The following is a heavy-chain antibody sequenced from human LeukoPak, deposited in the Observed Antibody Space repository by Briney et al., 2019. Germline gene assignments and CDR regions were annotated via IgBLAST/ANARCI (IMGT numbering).Heavy chain of an antibody. CDR2: ISGSGGST. CDR1: GFTFSSYA. V-gene: IGHV3-23*01. J-gene: IGHJ4*02. D-gene: IGHD5-18*01. Sequence: GGSLRLSCAASGFTFSSYAMSWVRQAPGKGLEWVSAISGSGGSTYYADSVKGRFTISRDNSKNTLYLQMNSLGAEDTAVYYCARDRSYGPSDYWGQGTLVTVSS. CDR3: ARDRSYGPSDY.